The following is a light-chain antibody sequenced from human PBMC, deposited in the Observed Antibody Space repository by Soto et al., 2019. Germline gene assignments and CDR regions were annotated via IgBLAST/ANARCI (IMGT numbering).Light chain of an antibody. Sequence: QAVVTQPPSVSGAPGQTITISCTGSSSNIGAGYDVHWYQQLPGRAPKLLIYGNNNRPSGVPDRFSGSKSGNTASLTISGLLAEDEADYYCSSYTSSSTYVFGTGTKLTVL. CDR2: GNN. CDR3: SSYTSSSTYV. J-gene: IGLJ1*01. V-gene: IGLV1-40*01. CDR1: SSNIGAGYD.